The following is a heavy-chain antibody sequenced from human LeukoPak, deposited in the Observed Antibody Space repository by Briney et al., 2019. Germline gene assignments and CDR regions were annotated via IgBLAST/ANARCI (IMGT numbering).Heavy chain of an antibody. V-gene: IGHV4-39*02. CDR1: GGSISSSSYY. Sequence: PSETLSLTCTVSGGSISSSSYYWGWLRQPPGKGLEWIGSIYYSASTSSTPSLKSRVTISADTSKNHFSLKVTSGTAADTAVFCCARIIPCYCMGGICFLVQYYFYYWGQGSLVTVSS. D-gene: IGHD2-15*01. J-gene: IGHJ4*02. CDR3: ARIIPCYCMGGICFLVQYYFYY. CDR2: IYYSAST.